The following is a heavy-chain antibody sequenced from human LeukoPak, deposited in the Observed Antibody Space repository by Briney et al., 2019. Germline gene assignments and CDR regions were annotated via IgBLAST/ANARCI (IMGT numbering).Heavy chain of an antibody. Sequence: ASVKVSCKASGYTFTSYGISWVRQAPGQGLEWMGWINPNSGGTNYAQKFQGRVTMTRASTIRSAHKVRCGLAADAAVLYCGARSYSSSWYIFCYWGQGPLVTVSA. CDR3: ARSYSSSWYIFCY. CDR1: GYTFTSYG. CDR2: INPNSGGT. D-gene: IGHD6-13*01. V-gene: IGHV1-2*02. J-gene: IGHJ4*02.